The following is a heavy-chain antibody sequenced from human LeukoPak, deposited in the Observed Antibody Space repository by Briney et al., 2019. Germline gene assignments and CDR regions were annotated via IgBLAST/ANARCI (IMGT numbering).Heavy chain of an antibody. Sequence: GGPLRLSCAASGFTFSSYAMSWVRQAPGKGLEWVSAISGSGGSTYYADSVKGRFTISRDNSKNTLHLQMNSLRAEDTAVYYCAKSVDTAIVGNWFDPWGQGTLVTVSS. CDR1: GFTFSSYA. V-gene: IGHV3-23*01. D-gene: IGHD5-18*01. CDR3: AKSVDTAIVGNWFDP. CDR2: ISGSGGST. J-gene: IGHJ5*02.